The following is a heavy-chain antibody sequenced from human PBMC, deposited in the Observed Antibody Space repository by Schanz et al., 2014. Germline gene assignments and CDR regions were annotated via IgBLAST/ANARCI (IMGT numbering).Heavy chain of an antibody. CDR3: ARDTTWRLDL. J-gene: IGHJ2*01. D-gene: IGHD1-1*01. CDR2: VFPNGIT. V-gene: IGHV4-61*02. CDR1: GGSIRSGTYY. Sequence: QVQLQQWGPGLVKPSQTLSLTCTVSGGSIRSGTYYWSWIRQPAGKALEWVGRVFPNGITNYNPSLKKRVPISLDTSKTQFSLTLTSLTAADTAVYYCARDTTWRLDLWGRGTLVTVSS.